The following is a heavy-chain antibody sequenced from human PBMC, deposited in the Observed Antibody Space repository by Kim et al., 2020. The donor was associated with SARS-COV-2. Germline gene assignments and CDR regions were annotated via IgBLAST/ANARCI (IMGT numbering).Heavy chain of an antibody. J-gene: IGHJ6*02. V-gene: IGHV1-2*04. CDR1: GYTFTGYY. D-gene: IGHD3-10*01. Sequence: ASVKVSCKASGYTFTGYYMHWVRQAPGQGLEWMGWINPNSGGTNYAQKFQGWVTMTRDTSISTAYMELSRLRSDDTAVYYCAREAHGSGSYFDYYYYGMDVWGQGTTDTVSS. CDR3: AREAHGSGSYFDYYYYGMDV. CDR2: INPNSGGT.